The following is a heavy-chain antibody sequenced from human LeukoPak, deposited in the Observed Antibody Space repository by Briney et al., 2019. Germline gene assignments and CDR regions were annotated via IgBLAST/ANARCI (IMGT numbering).Heavy chain of an antibody. CDR1: RFTLISYS. Sequence: GGSLRLSCAASRFTLISYSMNSVRQAPGKGGEWVSYISSRSSYIYYADSVKGRFTISRDNAKNSLYLQMNSLRAEDTAVYYCARSHGYSSSYFDYWGEGTLVTFSS. J-gene: IGHJ4*02. D-gene: IGHD6-13*01. V-gene: IGHV3-21*01. CDR2: ISSRSSYI. CDR3: ARSHGYSSSYFDY.